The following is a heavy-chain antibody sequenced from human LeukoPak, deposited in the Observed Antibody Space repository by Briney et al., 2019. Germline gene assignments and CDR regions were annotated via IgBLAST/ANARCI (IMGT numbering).Heavy chain of an antibody. Sequence: SETLSLTCTVSGGSISSYYWSWIRQPPGKGLEWIGYIYYSGSTYYNPSLKSRVTISVDTSKNQFSLKLSSVTAADTAVYYCARVVYYYDSSGYYYPMYYFDYWGQGTLVTVSS. CDR3: ARVVYYYDSSGYYYPMYYFDY. D-gene: IGHD3-22*01. CDR1: GGSISSYY. J-gene: IGHJ4*02. V-gene: IGHV4-59*08. CDR2: IYYSGST.